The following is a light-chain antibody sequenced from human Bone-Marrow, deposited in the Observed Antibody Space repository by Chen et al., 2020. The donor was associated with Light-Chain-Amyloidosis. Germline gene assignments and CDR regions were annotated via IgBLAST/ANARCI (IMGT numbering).Light chain of an antibody. CDR1: SCNIGNNY. CDR2: DSN. V-gene: IGLV1-51*01. CDR3: GTWDSSLSAV. J-gene: IGLJ3*02. Sequence: QSVLTPPPSVSAAPGQQVTISCSGRSCNIGNNYVSWYQQLPGTAPKLLIYDSNKRPSGIPDRFSGSKSGTSATLGITGLQTGDEADYYCGTWDSSLSAVFGGGTKLTVL.